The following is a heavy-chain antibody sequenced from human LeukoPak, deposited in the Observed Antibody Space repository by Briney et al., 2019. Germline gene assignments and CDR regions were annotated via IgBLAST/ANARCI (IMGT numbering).Heavy chain of an antibody. V-gene: IGHV3-7*01. CDR1: GFTFSSNW. CDR2: IKQDGSGK. CDR3: ARAVGAYCGGDCYHYFDY. D-gene: IGHD2-21*02. Sequence: GGSLRLSCVASGFTFSSNWMNWVRQSPGKGLEWVANIKQDGSGKYYMDSVKGRFTISRDNAKNSLYLQMSSLRAEDTAVYYCARAVGAYCGGDCYHYFDYWGQGTLVTVSS. J-gene: IGHJ4*02.